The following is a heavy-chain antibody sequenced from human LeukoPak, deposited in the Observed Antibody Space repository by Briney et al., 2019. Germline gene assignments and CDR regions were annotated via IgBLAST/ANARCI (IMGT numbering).Heavy chain of an antibody. CDR1: GFTFSSYA. V-gene: IGHV3-23*01. Sequence: GGSLRLSCAASGFTFSSYAMSWVRQAPGKGLEWVSAISGSGGSTYYADSVKGRFTISRDNSKNTRYLQMNSLRAEDTAVYYCAKDRSLVVVIAILFDYWGQGTLVTVSS. D-gene: IGHD2-21*01. CDR3: AKDRSLVVVIAILFDY. CDR2: ISGSGGST. J-gene: IGHJ4*02.